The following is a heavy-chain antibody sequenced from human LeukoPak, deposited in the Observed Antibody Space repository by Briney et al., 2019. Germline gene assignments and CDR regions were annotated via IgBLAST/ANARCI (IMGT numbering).Heavy chain of an antibody. CDR1: GHTFTSYD. J-gene: IGHJ4*02. V-gene: IGHV1-8*03. CDR3: ARGHRQRSFDY. Sequence: ASVKVSCKASGHTFTSYDINWVRQATGQGLEWMGWINPNSGNTGYAQKFQGRVTITRNTSISTAYMELSSLRSEDTAVYYCARGHRQRSFDYWGQGTLVTVSS. CDR2: INPNSGNT. D-gene: IGHD2-2*01.